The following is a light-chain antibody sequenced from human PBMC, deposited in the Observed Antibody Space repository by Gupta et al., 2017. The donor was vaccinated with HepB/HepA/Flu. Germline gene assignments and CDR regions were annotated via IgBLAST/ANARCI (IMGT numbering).Light chain of an antibody. CDR2: DAS. Sequence: EIVLTQSPATLSLSPGERATLSCRASQLVSSYLAWYQQKPGQAPRLLIYDASNRATGIPARCTGSGSGTDFTLTISSREPEDFAVYYCQQRSSWPLTFGGGTKVEI. CDR3: QQRSSWPLT. J-gene: IGKJ4*01. CDR1: QLVSSY. V-gene: IGKV3-11*01.